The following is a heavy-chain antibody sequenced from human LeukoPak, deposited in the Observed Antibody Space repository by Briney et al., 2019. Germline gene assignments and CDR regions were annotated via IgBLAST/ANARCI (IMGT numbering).Heavy chain of an antibody. D-gene: IGHD2-2*01. CDR3: ARGSHVVPAAIPIAFDY. Sequence: PGGSLRLSCAASGFTFSSYAMHWVRQAPGKGLEWVAVISYDGSNKYYADSVKGRFTISRDNSKNTLYLQMNSLRAEDTAVYYCARGSHVVPAAIPIAFDYWGQGTLVTVSS. V-gene: IGHV3-30-3*01. J-gene: IGHJ4*02. CDR1: GFTFSSYA. CDR2: ISYDGSNK.